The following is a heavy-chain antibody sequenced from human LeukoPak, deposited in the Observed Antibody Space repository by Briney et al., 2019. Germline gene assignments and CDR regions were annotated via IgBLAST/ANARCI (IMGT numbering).Heavy chain of an antibody. J-gene: IGHJ4*02. CDR2: IRPDGSYT. CDR1: GFTFSNYW. V-gene: IGHV3-74*01. CDR3: ARDLAADFDY. Sequence: GGSLRLSCTASGFTFSNYWMHWVRQAPGKGLVWVSRIRPDGSYTTYADSVKGRFTISRDNAKNSLHLQMNSLRAEDTAVYYCARDLAADFDYWGQGTLVTVSS.